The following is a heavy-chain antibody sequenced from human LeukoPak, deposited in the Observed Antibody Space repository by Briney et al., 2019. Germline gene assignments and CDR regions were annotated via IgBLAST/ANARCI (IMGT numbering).Heavy chain of an antibody. CDR2: INHSGST. V-gene: IGHV4-4*02. CDR3: APRSSSSGWFDP. D-gene: IGHD6-6*01. J-gene: IGHJ5*02. CDR1: GGSVSRSNW. Sequence: SETLSLTCAVSGGSVSRSNWWSWVRQPPGKGLEWIGEINHSGSTNYNPSLKSRVTISVDTSKNQFSLKLSSVTAADTAVYYCAPRSSSSGWFDPWGQGTLVTVSS.